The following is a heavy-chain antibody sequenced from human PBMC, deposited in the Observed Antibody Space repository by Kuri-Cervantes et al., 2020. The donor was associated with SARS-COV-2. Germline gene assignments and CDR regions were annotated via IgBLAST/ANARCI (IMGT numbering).Heavy chain of an antibody. CDR3: ARWFEGGGNCSSTSCYRSRCPAYYYYYMDV. J-gene: IGHJ6*03. V-gene: IGHV3-48*03. CDR2: ISSSGSTI. CDR1: GFTFSSYE. D-gene: IGHD2-2*02. Sequence: GESLKISCAASGFTFSSYEMNWVRQAPGKGLEWVSYISSSGSTIYYADSVKGRFTTSRDNAKNSLYLQMNSLRAEDTAVYYCARWFEGGGNCSSTSCYRSRCPAYYYYYMDVWGKGTTVTVSS.